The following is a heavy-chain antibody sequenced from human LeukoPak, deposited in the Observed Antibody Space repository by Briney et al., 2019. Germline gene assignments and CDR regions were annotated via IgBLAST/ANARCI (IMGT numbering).Heavy chain of an antibody. V-gene: IGHV3-30-3*01. CDR2: ISYDGSNK. CDR3: ARDEQRYCSGGSCYCLDY. D-gene: IGHD2-15*01. Sequence: SLRLSCAASGFTFSSYATHWVRQAPGKGLEWVAVISYDGSNKYYADSVKGRFTISRDNSKNTLYLQMNSLRAEDTAVYYCARDEQRYCSGGSCYCLDYWGQGTLVTVSS. J-gene: IGHJ4*02. CDR1: GFTFSSYA.